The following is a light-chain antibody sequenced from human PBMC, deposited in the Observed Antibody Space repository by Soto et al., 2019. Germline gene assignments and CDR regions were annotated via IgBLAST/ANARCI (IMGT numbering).Light chain of an antibody. CDR3: QHYNNWPPWT. J-gene: IGKJ1*01. CDR1: QRVSSH. Sequence: ETVMTQSPVTLSVSPGDTATLSCRASQRVSSHLAWYQQKPGQAPRLLIYGASIRATGIPARFSGSGSGTEFTLTISTLQSEDFAIYYCQHYNNWPPWTFGQGTKVDIK. V-gene: IGKV3-15*01. CDR2: GAS.